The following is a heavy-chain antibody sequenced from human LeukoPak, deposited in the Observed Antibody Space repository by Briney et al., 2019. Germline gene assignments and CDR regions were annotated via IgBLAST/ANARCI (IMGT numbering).Heavy chain of an antibody. D-gene: IGHD1-26*01. CDR3: ARDKWELLEVGIFDY. CDR1: GFTFSSYW. CDR2: ISGSGGST. J-gene: IGHJ4*02. V-gene: IGHV3-23*01. Sequence: GGSLRLSCAASGFTFSSYWMSWVRQAPGKGLEWVSAISGSGGSTYYADSVKGRFTISRDNAKNSLYLQMNSLRAEDTALYYCARDKWELLEVGIFDYWGQGTLVTVSS.